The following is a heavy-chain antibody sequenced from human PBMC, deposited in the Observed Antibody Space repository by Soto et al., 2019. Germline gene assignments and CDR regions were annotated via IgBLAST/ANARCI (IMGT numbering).Heavy chain of an antibody. Sequence: GGSLRLSCAASGFTFSSYSMNWVRQAPGKGLEWVSYISSSSSTIYYADSVKGRFTISRDNDKNSLYLQMNSLRDEDTAVYYCATVGYCSSSNCPPDDWGQGTLVTVSS. D-gene: IGHD2-2*01. V-gene: IGHV3-48*02. J-gene: IGHJ4*02. CDR1: GFTFSSYS. CDR2: ISSSSSTI. CDR3: ATVGYCSSSNCPPDD.